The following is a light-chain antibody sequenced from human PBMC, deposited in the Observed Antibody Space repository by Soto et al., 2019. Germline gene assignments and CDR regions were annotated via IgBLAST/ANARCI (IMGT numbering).Light chain of an antibody. CDR3: SSYTSGTTYV. J-gene: IGLJ1*01. CDR2: DVN. Sequence: QSALTQPASVSGSPGQSITISCTGTSSDVGAYNYVSWYQQHPGKAPKLMIFDVNNRPSGISNRFSGSKSGNTASLTISGLQAEDEADYYCSSYTSGTTYVFGTGTKLTVL. V-gene: IGLV2-14*03. CDR1: SSDVGAYNY.